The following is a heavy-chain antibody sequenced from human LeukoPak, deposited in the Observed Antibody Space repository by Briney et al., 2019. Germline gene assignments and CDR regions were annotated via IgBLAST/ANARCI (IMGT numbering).Heavy chain of an antibody. CDR3: AKDIVSGSYPNWFDP. D-gene: IGHD3-10*01. Sequence: GGSLRLSCAASGFTFSSYGMSWVRQAPGKGLEWVSAISGSGGSTYYADSVKGRFTISRDNSKNTLYLQMNSLRAEATAIYYCAKDIVSGSYPNWFDPWGQGTLVTVSS. CDR2: ISGSGGST. J-gene: IGHJ5*02. V-gene: IGHV3-23*01. CDR1: GFTFSSYG.